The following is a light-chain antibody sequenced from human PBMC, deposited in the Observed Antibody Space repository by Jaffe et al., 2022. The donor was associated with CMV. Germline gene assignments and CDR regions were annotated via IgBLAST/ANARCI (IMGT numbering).Light chain of an antibody. Sequence: EIVLTQSPGTLSLSPGERATLSCRASQSVSSSYLAWYQQKPGQAPRLLIYGASSRATGIPDRFSGSGSGTDFTLTISRLEPEDFAVYYCQQYAEGTFGPGTKVDIK. J-gene: IGKJ3*01. CDR2: GAS. CDR3: QQYAEGT. CDR1: QSVSSSY. V-gene: IGKV3-20*01.